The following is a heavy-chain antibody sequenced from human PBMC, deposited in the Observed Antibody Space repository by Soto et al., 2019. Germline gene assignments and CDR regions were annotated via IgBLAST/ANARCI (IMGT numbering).Heavy chain of an antibody. CDR3: AKGGDYDFWSGPNYYYYGMDV. Sequence: GGSLRLSCAASGFTFSSYGMHWVRQAPGKGLEWVAVISYDGSNKYYADSVKGRFTISRDNSKNTLYLQMNSLRAEDTAVYYCAKGGDYDFWSGPNYYYYGMDVWGQGTTVTV. V-gene: IGHV3-30*18. CDR2: ISYDGSNK. CDR1: GFTFSSYG. D-gene: IGHD3-3*01. J-gene: IGHJ6*02.